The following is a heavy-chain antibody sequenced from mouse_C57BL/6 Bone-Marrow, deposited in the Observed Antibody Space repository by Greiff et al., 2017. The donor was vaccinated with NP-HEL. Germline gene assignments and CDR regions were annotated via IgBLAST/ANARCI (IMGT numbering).Heavy chain of an antibody. CDR1: GFTFTDYY. J-gene: IGHJ1*03. CDR2: IRNKANGYTT. CDR3: ARSPMLLRLGV. D-gene: IGHD1-1*01. V-gene: IGHV7-3*01. Sequence: EVMLVESGGGLVQPGGSLSLSCAASGFTFTDYYMSWVRQPPGKALEWLGFIRNKANGYTTEYSASVKGRFTISRDNSQSILYLQMNALRAEDSATYYCARSPMLLRLGVWGTGTTVTVSS.